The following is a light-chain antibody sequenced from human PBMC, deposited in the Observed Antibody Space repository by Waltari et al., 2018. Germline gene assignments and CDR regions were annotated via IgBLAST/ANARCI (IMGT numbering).Light chain of an antibody. V-gene: IGKV3-15*01. CDR2: AAS. Sequence: EIVMTQSPATLSVSPGERATLSCRASQSVSSNLAWYQQKPGQAPRLLIYAASTRATGIPARFSGIGSGTEFTLTISSLQSEDFAVYYCQQYNSWPRTFGQGTKLEIK. CDR1: QSVSSN. J-gene: IGKJ2*01. CDR3: QQYNSWPRT.